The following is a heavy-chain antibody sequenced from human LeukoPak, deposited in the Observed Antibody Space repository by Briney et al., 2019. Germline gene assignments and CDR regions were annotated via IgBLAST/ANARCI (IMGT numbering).Heavy chain of an antibody. D-gene: IGHD3-10*01. Sequence: SETLSLTCTVSGGSISSGGYYWSWIRQPPGKGLEWIGYLYYSGSTNYNPSLKSRVTISVDTSKNQFSLNLSSVTAADTAVYYCARRGPGNWYFDLWGRGTLVTVSS. CDR2: LYYSGST. V-gene: IGHV4-61*08. J-gene: IGHJ2*01. CDR1: GGSISSGGYY. CDR3: ARRGPGNWYFDL.